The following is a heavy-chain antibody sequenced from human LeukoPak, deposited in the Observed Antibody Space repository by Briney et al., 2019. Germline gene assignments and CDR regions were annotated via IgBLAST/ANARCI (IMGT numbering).Heavy chain of an antibody. Sequence: ASVKVSCKASGYTFTTYGISWVRQAPGQGLEWMGWMNPNSGSTGYAQKFQGRVTMTRDTSINTAYMELHSLRSEDTALYYCARGYSPSIRTTGNDYWGQGTLVTVSS. CDR3: ARGYSPSIRTTGNDY. J-gene: IGHJ4*02. D-gene: IGHD1-1*01. V-gene: IGHV1-8*02. CDR2: MNPNSGST. CDR1: GYTFTTYG.